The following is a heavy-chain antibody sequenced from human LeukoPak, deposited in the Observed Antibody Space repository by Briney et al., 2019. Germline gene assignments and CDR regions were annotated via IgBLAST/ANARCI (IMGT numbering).Heavy chain of an antibody. CDR1: GFTFSTNA. D-gene: IGHD2-21*02. Sequence: GGSLRLSCAASGFTFSTNAMSWVRQAPGKGLEWVSAISGSGGSTYYADSVKGRFTISRDNSKNTLYLQMNSLRAEDTAVYYCARHYCGGDCYSRWYFDLWGRGTLVTVSS. CDR3: ARHYCGGDCYSRWYFDL. CDR2: ISGSGGST. V-gene: IGHV3-23*01. J-gene: IGHJ2*01.